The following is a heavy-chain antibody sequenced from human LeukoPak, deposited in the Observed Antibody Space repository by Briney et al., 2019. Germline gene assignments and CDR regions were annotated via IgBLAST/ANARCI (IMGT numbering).Heavy chain of an antibody. J-gene: IGHJ4*02. CDR3: ARSSTYNLDY. CDR1: GYSISSGNY. D-gene: IGHD1-1*01. Sequence: SETLSLTCSVSGYSISSGNYWGWIRLPPGKGLQWIGSIYHSGSTYYNPSLKSRVTISVDTSKNQFSLKLSSVTAADTAVYYCARSSTYNLDYWGQGTLVTVSS. CDR2: IYHSGST. V-gene: IGHV4-38-2*01.